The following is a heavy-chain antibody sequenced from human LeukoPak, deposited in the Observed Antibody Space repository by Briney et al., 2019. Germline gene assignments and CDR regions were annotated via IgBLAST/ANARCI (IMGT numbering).Heavy chain of an antibody. Sequence: SVKVSCKASGGTFSRYAISWVRQAPGQGLEWMGGIIPIFGTANYAQKFQGRVTITADESTSTAYMELSSLRSEDTAVYYCARYVVVDGPYYYYGMDVWGKGTTVTVSS. D-gene: IGHD2-2*01. J-gene: IGHJ6*04. CDR2: IIPIFGTA. CDR3: ARYVVVDGPYYYYGMDV. V-gene: IGHV1-69*13. CDR1: GGTFSRYA.